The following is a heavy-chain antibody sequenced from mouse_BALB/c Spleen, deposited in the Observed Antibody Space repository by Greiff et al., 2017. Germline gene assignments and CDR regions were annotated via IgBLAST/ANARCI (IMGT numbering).Heavy chain of an antibody. Sequence: LVKTGASVKISCKASGYSFTGYYIHWVKQSHGTSLEWIGYISCSNGATSYNQKFKGKATFTVDTSSSTAYMQFNSLTSEDSAVYYCARSRYDGYLGYCDYWGQGTTRTVSS. CDR2: ISCSNGAT. CDR1: GYSFTGYY. V-gene: IGHV1S34*01. D-gene: IGHD2-3*01. CDR3: ARSRYDGYLGYCDY. J-gene: IGHJ2*01.